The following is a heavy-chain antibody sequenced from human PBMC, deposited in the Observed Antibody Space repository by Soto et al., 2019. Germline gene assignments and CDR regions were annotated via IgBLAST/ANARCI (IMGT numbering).Heavy chain of an antibody. D-gene: IGHD6-6*01. V-gene: IGHV5-10-1*01. Sequence: ASLKMSGKGSGYSFTNYWISWVRQMPGKGLEWMGRIDPSDSYTNYSPSFQGRVTISADKSISTAYLQWSSLKASDTAMYYCARHASSDGMDVWGQGTTVPVSS. J-gene: IGHJ6*02. CDR2: IDPSDSYT. CDR1: GYSFTNYW. CDR3: ARHASSDGMDV.